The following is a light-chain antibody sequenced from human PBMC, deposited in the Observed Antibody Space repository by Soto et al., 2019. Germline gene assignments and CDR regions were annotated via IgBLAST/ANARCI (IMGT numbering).Light chain of an antibody. V-gene: IGLV2-14*01. Sequence: QSALTQPASLSGSPGQSITISCTGTSSDVGGYNYVSWYQHHSGKAPKLMIYEVSNRPSGVSNRFSGSKSGSTASLTISGLQAEDEAEYYCCSYTSSSTSYVFGTGTKLTVL. CDR3: CSYTSSSTSYV. CDR1: SSDVGGYNY. J-gene: IGLJ1*01. CDR2: EVS.